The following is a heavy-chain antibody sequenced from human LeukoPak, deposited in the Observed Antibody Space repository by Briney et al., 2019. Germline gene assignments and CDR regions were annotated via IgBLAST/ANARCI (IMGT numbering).Heavy chain of an antibody. D-gene: IGHD1-26*01. CDR1: GGSIGGNSY. CDR2: ISNSGST. CDR3: VRGGASSIPLDY. Sequence: PSETLSLTCTVSGGSIGGNSYWSWIRQPPGKGPEWIGHISNSGSTYYSPSLSSRVTISLDTSKNQFSLKLRSVTAADTAVYYCVRGGASSIPLDYWGRGTLVTVSS. J-gene: IGHJ4*02. V-gene: IGHV4-61*01.